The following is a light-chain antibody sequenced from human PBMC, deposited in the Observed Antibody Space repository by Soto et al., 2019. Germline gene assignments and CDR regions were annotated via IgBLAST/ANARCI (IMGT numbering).Light chain of an antibody. CDR2: SKN. V-gene: IGLV1-44*01. CDR1: SSNIGSNT. Sequence: QPVLTQPPSASGTPGQRVTISCSGRSSNIGSNTVNWYQQLPGTAPKLLIYSKNQRPSGVPDRFSGSKSGTSASLAISGLQSEDEADYYCAAWDDSLNGVVFGGGTKLTVL. J-gene: IGLJ2*01. CDR3: AAWDDSLNGVV.